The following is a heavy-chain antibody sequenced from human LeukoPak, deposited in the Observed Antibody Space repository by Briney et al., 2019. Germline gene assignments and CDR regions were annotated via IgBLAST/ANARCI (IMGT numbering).Heavy chain of an antibody. J-gene: IGHJ4*02. CDR3: ARDSHRRIAAAGHFDY. CDR2: IIPILGIA. CDR1: GGTFSSYA. Sequence: SVKVSCKASGGTFSSYAISWVRQAPGQGLEWMGRIIPILGIANYAQKFQGRVTITADKSTSTAYMELSSLRSEDTAVYYCARDSHRRIAAAGHFDYWSQGTLVTVSS. V-gene: IGHV1-69*04. D-gene: IGHD6-13*01.